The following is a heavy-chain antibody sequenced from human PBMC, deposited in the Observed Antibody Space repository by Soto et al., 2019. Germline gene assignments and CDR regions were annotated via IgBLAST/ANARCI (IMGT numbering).Heavy chain of an antibody. CDR2: INAGNGNT. J-gene: IGHJ4*02. Sequence: QVQLVQSGAEVKKPGASVKVSCKASGYTFTSYAMHWVRQAPGQRLEWMGWINAGNGNTKYSQKFQGRVTITRDTSASTAYMELSSLRSEDMAVYYCARVSSSSHAFDYWGQGTLVTVSS. CDR3: ARVSSSSHAFDY. V-gene: IGHV1-3*01. D-gene: IGHD6-6*01. CDR1: GYTFTSYA.